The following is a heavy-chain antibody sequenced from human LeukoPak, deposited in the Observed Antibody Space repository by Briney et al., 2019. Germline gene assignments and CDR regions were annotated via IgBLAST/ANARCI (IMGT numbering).Heavy chain of an antibody. J-gene: IGHJ4*02. CDR3: AKAGSGGFVPRYYFDY. Sequence: SGGSLRLSCAASGSTFSGYAMSWVRQAPGKGLELVSAISGSGGATYHADSVKGRFTISRDNSKNTLYLQMNSLRAEDTAVYYCAKAGSGGFVPRYYFDYWGQGTLVTVSS. V-gene: IGHV3-23*01. CDR1: GSTFSGYA. D-gene: IGHD3-10*01. CDR2: ISGSGGAT.